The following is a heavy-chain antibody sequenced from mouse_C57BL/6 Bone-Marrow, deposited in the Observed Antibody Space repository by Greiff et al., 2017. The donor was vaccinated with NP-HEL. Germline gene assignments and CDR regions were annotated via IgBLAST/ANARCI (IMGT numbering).Heavy chain of an antibody. CDR2: INPSSGYT. D-gene: IGHD2-3*01. Sequence: QVQLQQSGAELAKPGASVKLSCKASGYTFTSYWMHWVKQRPGQGLEWFGYINPSSGYTKYNQKFKDKATLLADKSSSTAYMLLSSLTYEDSAVYYCAREGYSAWFAYWGQGTLVTVSA. CDR1: GYTFTSYW. J-gene: IGHJ3*01. V-gene: IGHV1-7*01. CDR3: AREGYSAWFAY.